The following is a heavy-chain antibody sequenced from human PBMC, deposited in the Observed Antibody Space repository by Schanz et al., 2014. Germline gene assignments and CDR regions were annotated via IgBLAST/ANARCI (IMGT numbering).Heavy chain of an antibody. J-gene: IGHJ3*02. CDR2: IWYDGNNK. D-gene: IGHD4-17*01. V-gene: IGHV3-33*06. CDR3: AKDMHKDYGGKPQAFDI. Sequence: QVQLVESGGGVVQPGRSLRLSCAASGFTFSSYGMHWVRQAPGKGLEWVAVIWYDGNNKFYADSVKGRFIISRDNSKITLDLKMNSLRDEDTAWYYCAKDMHKDYGGKPQAFDIWGQGTMVTVSS. CDR1: GFTFSSYG.